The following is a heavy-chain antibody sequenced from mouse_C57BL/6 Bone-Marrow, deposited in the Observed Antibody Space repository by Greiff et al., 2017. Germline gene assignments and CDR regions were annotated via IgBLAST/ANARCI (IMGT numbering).Heavy chain of an antibody. CDR1: GFTFSSYA. V-gene: IGHV5-9-1*02. D-gene: IGHD1-1*01. Sequence: EVKLVESGEGLVKPGGSLKLSCAASGFTFSSYAMSWVRQTPEKRLEWVAYISSGGDYIYYADTVKGRFTISRDNARNTLYLYMSSLKSEDTAMYFCTRGAITTVVDFDVWGTGPTVTVSS. CDR2: ISSGGDYI. J-gene: IGHJ1*03. CDR3: TRGAITTVVDFDV.